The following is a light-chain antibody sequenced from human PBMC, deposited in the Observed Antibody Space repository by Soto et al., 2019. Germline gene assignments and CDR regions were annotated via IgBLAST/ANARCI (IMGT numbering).Light chain of an antibody. CDR3: QPSYSTPPT. CDR1: QTISTY. V-gene: IGKV1-39*01. CDR2: TAS. Sequence: DIQMTQSPSSLSATVGDSFTMSCVASQTISTYVNWYQQKPGQAPTLLIFTASTLQSGVTSRFSGSGSGTDFTLTISNVQPEDFATYYCQPSYSTPPTFGQGTRLEIK. J-gene: IGKJ5*01.